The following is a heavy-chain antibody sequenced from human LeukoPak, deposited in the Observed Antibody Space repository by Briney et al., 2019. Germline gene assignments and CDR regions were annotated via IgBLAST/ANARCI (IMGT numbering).Heavy chain of an antibody. V-gene: IGHV3-30*18. J-gene: IGHJ4*02. D-gene: IGHD1-26*01. CDR1: GFTFGSYG. CDR2: ISTDGRTK. Sequence: PGRALRLSCVASGFTFGSYGMHWVRQAPGKGLEWVALISTDGRTKFYVDSVKGRFTVSRDNSKNTVYLQMNSLRTDDTAVYYCAKDLAFSGSLDHWGQGTVVSVSS. CDR3: AKDLAFSGSLDH.